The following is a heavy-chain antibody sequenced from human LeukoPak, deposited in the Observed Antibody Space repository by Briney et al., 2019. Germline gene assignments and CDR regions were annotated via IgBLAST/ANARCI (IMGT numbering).Heavy chain of an antibody. J-gene: IGHJ4*02. CDR2: IYTSGST. V-gene: IGHV4-4*07. CDR1: GGSISSYY. D-gene: IGHD3-3*01. Sequence: PSETLSLTCTVSGGSISSYYWSWIRQPAGKGLEWIGRIYTSGSTNYDPSLKSRVTMSVDTSKNQFSLKLSSVTAADTAVYYCARDYSNYDFWSGYVFDYWGQGTLVTVSS. CDR3: ARDYSNYDFWSGYVFDY.